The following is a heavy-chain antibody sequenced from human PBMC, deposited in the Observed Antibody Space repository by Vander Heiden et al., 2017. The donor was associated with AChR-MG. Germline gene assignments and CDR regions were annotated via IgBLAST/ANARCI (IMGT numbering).Heavy chain of an antibody. CDR3: VRDSYAWTGDLDL. V-gene: IGHV3-74*01. CDR1: GFTFGNYW. CDR2: ITHDGSTT. J-gene: IGHJ2*01. Sequence: EVQLVESGGGLLQPGGPVRLSCAASGFTFGNYWMHWVRLAPGKGLMWVSYITHDGSTTTYADSVKGRFTISRDNAKNTLYLQMNNLRAEDTAVYYCVRDSYAWTGDLDLWGRGTLVTVSS. D-gene: IGHD3-16*01.